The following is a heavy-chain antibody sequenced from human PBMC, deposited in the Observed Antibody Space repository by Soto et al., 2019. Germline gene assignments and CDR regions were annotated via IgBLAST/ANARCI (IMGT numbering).Heavy chain of an antibody. CDR3: AREYRLGGFDY. D-gene: IGHD3-16*01. CDR1: GGTFSSYG. Sequence: QVQLVQSGAEVKKPGSSVKVSCKASGGTFSSYGISWVRQAPGQGLEWMGGIISILGTANYAQKFQGRVTSTADESASKVYMELSSLRAEDTAVYYCAREYRLGGFDYWGQGTLVTVSS. V-gene: IGHV1-69*11. CDR2: IISILGTA. J-gene: IGHJ4*02.